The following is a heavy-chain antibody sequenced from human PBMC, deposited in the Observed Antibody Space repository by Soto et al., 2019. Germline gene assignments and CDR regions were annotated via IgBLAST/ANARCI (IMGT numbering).Heavy chain of an antibody. CDR1: GFTFSSYA. CDR2: ISGSGGST. J-gene: IGHJ4*02. CDR3: AKDRRSAYYDFWSGFDY. V-gene: IGHV3-23*01. Sequence: PGGSLRLSCAASGFTFSSYAMSWVRQAPGKGLEWVSAISGSGGSTYYADSVKGRFTISRDNSKNTLYLQMNSLRAEDTAVYYCAKDRRSAYYDFWSGFDYWGQGTLVTVSS. D-gene: IGHD3-3*01.